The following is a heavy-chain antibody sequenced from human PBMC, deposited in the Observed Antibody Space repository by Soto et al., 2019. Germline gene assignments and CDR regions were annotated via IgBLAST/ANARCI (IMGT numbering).Heavy chain of an antibody. CDR3: ARDLPAVAGTHAFDI. CDR2: ISSSSSTT. V-gene: IGHV3-48*01. D-gene: IGHD6-19*01. Sequence: PGGSLRLSCAASGFTFSSYSMNWVRQAPGKGLEWVSYISSSSSTTYYADSVKGRFTISRDNSKNTLYLQMNSLRAEDTAVYYCARDLPAVAGTHAFDIWGQGTMVTVSS. J-gene: IGHJ3*02. CDR1: GFTFSSYS.